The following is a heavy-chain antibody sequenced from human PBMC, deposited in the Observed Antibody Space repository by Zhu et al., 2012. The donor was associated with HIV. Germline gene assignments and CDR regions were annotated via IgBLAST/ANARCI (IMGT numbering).Heavy chain of an antibody. CDR2: IHYSGST. V-gene: IGHV4-59*01. Sequence: QVQLQESGPGLVKAAETLSLTCAVCGASINNYYWSWIRLSPGRGLEWVGHIHYSGSTNYNPSLKSRVTILLDTSKKQFFLNLKSVTAADTAIYYCARDGLRGXTYGDYYYYMDLWGKGTTVTVSS. J-gene: IGHJ6*03. D-gene: IGHD4-17*01. CDR1: GASINNYY. CDR3: ARDGLRGXTYGDYYYYMDL.